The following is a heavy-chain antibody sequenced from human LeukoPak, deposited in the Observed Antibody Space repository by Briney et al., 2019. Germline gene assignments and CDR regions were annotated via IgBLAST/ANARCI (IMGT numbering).Heavy chain of an antibody. V-gene: IGHV3-30-3*01. J-gene: IGHJ4*02. CDR2: ISYDGSNK. D-gene: IGHD1/OR15-1a*01. CDR3: ARALQGVNKQYYFDY. Sequence: GRSLRLSCAASGFTFSSYAMHWVRQAPGKGLEWVAVISYDGSNKYYADSVKGRFTISRDNSKNTLYLQMSSLRAEDTAVYYCARALQGVNKQYYFDYWGQGTLVTVSS. CDR1: GFTFSSYA.